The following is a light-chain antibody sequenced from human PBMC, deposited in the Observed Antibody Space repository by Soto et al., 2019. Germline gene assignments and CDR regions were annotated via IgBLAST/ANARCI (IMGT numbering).Light chain of an antibody. CDR1: QSVTSTY. Sequence: EIVMTQSPATLSVSPGERSALSCRASQSVTSTYLAWYQQKPGQAPRLLIYGASSRATGIPDRFSGSGSGTDFTLTISRLEPEDFALYYCHQYGYSLWTFGQGTKVDIK. CDR2: GAS. CDR3: HQYGYSLWT. V-gene: IGKV3-20*01. J-gene: IGKJ1*01.